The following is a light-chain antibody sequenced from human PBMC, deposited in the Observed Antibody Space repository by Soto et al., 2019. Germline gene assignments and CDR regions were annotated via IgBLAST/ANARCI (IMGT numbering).Light chain of an antibody. CDR1: QSISSH. V-gene: IGKV1-39*01. Sequence: DIQMTQSPSSLSASVGDRVTITCRASQSISSHLHWYQQKPGKAPKVLIYAASSLQGGVPSRFSGSGSGTDFTLTIKSLQLEDFAIYYCQQSYSSPFTFGPGTKVDIK. CDR3: QQSYSSPFT. J-gene: IGKJ3*01. CDR2: AAS.